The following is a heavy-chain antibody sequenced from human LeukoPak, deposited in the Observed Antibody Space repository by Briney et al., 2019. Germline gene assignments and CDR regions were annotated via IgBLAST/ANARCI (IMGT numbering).Heavy chain of an antibody. Sequence: SETLSLTCTVSGGSISSYYWSWIRQPAGKGLEWIGRIYTSGSTNYNPSLKSRVTISVDTSKNQFSLKLSSVTAADTAVYYCARDGRTNSGGALFDYWGQEPWSPSPQ. J-gene: IGHJ4*01. CDR1: GGSISSYY. CDR2: IYTSGST. CDR3: ARDGRTNSGGALFDY. V-gene: IGHV4-4*07. D-gene: IGHD1-26*01.